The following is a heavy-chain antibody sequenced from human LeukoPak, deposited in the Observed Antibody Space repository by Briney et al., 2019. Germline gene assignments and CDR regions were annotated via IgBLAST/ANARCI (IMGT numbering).Heavy chain of an antibody. CDR3: ARDGLVVAFDY. J-gene: IGHJ4*02. CDR1: GGSVSSYY. Sequence: SETLALTCTVSGGSVSSYYWSWIRQPAGKGLEWIGRSYTSGSTNYNPSLKSRVTMSVDTSKNQFSLKLSSVTAADTAVYYCARDGLVVAFDYWGQGTLVTVSS. CDR2: SYTSGST. D-gene: IGHD2-15*01. V-gene: IGHV4-4*07.